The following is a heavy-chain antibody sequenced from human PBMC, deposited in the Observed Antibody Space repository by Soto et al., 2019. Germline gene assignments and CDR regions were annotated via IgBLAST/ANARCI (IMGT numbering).Heavy chain of an antibody. CDR2: IYYSGST. CDR1: GGSISSYY. Sequence: SETLSLTCTVSGGSISSYYWSWIRQPPGKGLEWIGYIYYSGSTNYNPSLKSRVTISVDTSKNQFSLKLSSVTAADTAVYYCARENPADGYFDYWGQGTLVTVSS. J-gene: IGHJ4*02. CDR3: ARENPADGYFDY. V-gene: IGHV4-59*01.